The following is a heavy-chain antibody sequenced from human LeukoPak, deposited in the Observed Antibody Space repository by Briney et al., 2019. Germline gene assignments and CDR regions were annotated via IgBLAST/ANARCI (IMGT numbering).Heavy chain of an antibody. J-gene: IGHJ4*02. D-gene: IGHD5/OR15-5a*01. CDR3: ASGVLPHDY. V-gene: IGHV3-7*01. CDR1: GFSFSNHW. Sequence: PGGSLRLSSAVSGFSFSNHWMNWVRQAPGKGLEWVANIKEDGSEKYYGEFVKGRFTISRDNAKNSLYLQMSSLRAGDTAVYYCASGVLPHDYWGQGTLVTVSS. CDR2: IKEDGSEK.